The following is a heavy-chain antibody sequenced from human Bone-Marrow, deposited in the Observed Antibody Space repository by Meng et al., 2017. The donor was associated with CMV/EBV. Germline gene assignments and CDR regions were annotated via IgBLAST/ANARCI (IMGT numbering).Heavy chain of an antibody. CDR3: ARSGGIPYYYDNRGWMDV. D-gene: IGHD3-22*01. V-gene: IGHV1-69*05. CDR1: GVTLSSYA. CDR2: IISMFGPA. Sequence: SVKVSSKVSGVTLSSYAFNRVRQAPGQGLEWMGGIISMFGPAKYAQKFQGRVTISTDESTSTVYMELSSLRSEDTAVYYCARSGGIPYYYDNRGWMDVWGQGTTVTVSS. J-gene: IGHJ6*02.